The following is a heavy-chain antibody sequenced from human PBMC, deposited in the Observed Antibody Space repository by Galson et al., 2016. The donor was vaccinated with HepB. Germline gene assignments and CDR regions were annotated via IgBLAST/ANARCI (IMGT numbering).Heavy chain of an antibody. CDR2: FRNGGST. Sequence: SLRLSCAASGFTVSAKFMTWVRQTPGKGLEWVAVFRNGGSTYYADSVKGRFTFSRDNSMNTLYLQMNSLRIEDTDVYYCARDSGDIPENYEMDVWGKGTTVTVS. D-gene: IGHD3-3*01. V-gene: IGHV3-66*02. J-gene: IGHJ6*03. CDR1: GFTVSAKF. CDR3: ARDSGDIPENYEMDV.